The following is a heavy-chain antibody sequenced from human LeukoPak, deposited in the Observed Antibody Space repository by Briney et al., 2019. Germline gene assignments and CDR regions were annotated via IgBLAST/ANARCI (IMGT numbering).Heavy chain of an antibody. J-gene: IGHJ5*02. CDR1: GFDLSTYE. CDR3: ARGDPHADL. V-gene: IGHV3-48*03. D-gene: IGHD5-24*01. Sequence: GGSLRLSCAASGFDLSTYEMNWVRQAPGRGLEWIADITISGHTKNYADSVKGRFSISRDNARTSLYLQMHSLRVEDTGVYYCARGDPHADLWGQGTLVTVSS. CDR2: ITISGHTK.